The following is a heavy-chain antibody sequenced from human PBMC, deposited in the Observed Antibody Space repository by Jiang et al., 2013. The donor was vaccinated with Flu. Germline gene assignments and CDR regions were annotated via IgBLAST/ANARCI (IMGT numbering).Heavy chain of an antibody. J-gene: IGHJ5*02. D-gene: IGHD5-24*01. Sequence: CSGLVKPSETLSLTCTVSGGSISSYYWSWIRQPPGKGLEWIGYIYYSGSTNYNPSLKSRVTISVDTSKNQFSLKLSSVTAADTAVYYCARDGLDSRDGYNLAAWGQGTLVTVSS. CDR1: GGSISSYY. V-gene: IGHV4-59*01. CDR3: ARDGLDSRDGYNLAA. CDR2: IYYSGST.